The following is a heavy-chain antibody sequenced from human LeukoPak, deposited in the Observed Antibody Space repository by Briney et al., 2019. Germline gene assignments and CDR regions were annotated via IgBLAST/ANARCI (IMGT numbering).Heavy chain of an antibody. J-gene: IGHJ4*02. CDR1: GFTFSSYS. D-gene: IGHD3-10*01. CDR2: ISSSSYI. V-gene: IGHV3-21*01. CDR3: ARESPYGSGSIDY. Sequence: GGSLRLSCAASGFTFSSYSMNWVRQAPGKGLEWVSSISSSSYIYYADSVKGRFTISRDNAKNSLYLQMNSLRAEDTAVYYCARESPYGSGSIDYWGQGTLVTVSS.